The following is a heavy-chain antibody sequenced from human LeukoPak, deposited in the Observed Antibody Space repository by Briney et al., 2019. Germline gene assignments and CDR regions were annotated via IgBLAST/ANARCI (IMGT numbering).Heavy chain of an antibody. CDR3: ARDRGGSYSKGAFDI. D-gene: IGHD1-26*01. Sequence: GGSLRLSCAASGFTFSSYAMHWVRQAPGKGLEWVAVISYDGSNKYYADSVKGRFTISRDNSKNTLYLQMNSLRAEDTAVYYCARDRGGSYSKGAFDIWGQGTMVTVSS. V-gene: IGHV3-30*04. CDR1: GFTFSSYA. J-gene: IGHJ3*02. CDR2: ISYDGSNK.